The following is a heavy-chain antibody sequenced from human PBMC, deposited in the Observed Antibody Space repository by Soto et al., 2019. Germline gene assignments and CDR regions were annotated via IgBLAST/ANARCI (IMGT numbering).Heavy chain of an antibody. CDR1: GFTFSSYS. CDR3: ARDPETYGYSSSWYYRVYYYYGMDV. CDR2: ISSSSTI. J-gene: IGHJ6*02. D-gene: IGHD6-13*01. Sequence: EVQLVESGGGLVQPGGSLRLSCAASGFTFSSYSMNWVRQAPGKGLEWVSYISSSSTIYYADSVKGRFTISRDNAKNSLYLQMNSLRDEDTAVYYCARDPETYGYSSSWYYRVYYYYGMDVWGQGTTVTVSS. V-gene: IGHV3-48*02.